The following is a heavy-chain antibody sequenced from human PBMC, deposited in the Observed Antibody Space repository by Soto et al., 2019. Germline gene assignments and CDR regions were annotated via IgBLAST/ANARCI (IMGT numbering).Heavy chain of an antibody. V-gene: IGHV4-34*01. CDR2: INHSGST. Sequence: SETLSLTCAVYGGSFSGYYWSWIRQPPGKGLEWIGEINHSGSTNYNPSLKSRVTISVDTSKNQFSLKLSSVTAADTAVYYCASAPRLGAMRLPGYFQHWGQGTLVTVSS. CDR1: GGSFSGYY. D-gene: IGHD2-2*01. CDR3: ASAPRLGAMRLPGYFQH. J-gene: IGHJ1*01.